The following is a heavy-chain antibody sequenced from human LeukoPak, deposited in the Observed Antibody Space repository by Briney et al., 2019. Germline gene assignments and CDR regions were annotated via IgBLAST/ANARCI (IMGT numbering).Heavy chain of an antibody. CDR2: INWNGRSR. CDR3: ARPLGITGTTPFDF. D-gene: IGHD1-7*01. V-gene: IGHV3-20*04. Sequence: GGSLRLSCVASGYTFNDSGMSWVRQAPGKGLEWISGINWNGRSRGYADSVKGRFTISRDNAKNSLYLEMNSLRAEDTTLYFCARPLGITGTTPFDFWSQGTRVTVSS. CDR1: GYTFNDSG. J-gene: IGHJ4*02.